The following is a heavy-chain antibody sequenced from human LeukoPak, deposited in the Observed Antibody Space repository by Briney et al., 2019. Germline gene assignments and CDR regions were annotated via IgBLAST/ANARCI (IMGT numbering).Heavy chain of an antibody. D-gene: IGHD2-8*01. V-gene: IGHV1-2*02. CDR3: ARGWYCTNGVCYRGGFDY. CDR1: GYTFTGYY. J-gene: IGHJ4*02. Sequence: ASVKVSCKASGYTFTGYYMHWVRQAPGQGLEWMGWINPNSGGTNYAQKFQGRVTMTRDTSTSTVYMELSSLRSEDTAVYYCARGWYCTNGVCYRGGFDYWGQGTLVTVSS. CDR2: INPNSGGT.